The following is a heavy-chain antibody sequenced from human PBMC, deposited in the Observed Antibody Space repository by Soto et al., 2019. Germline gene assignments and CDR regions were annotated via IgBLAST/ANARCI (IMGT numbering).Heavy chain of an antibody. CDR1: GFTFSRYW. D-gene: IGHD3-10*01. Sequence: EVQLVESGGGLVLPGGSLRLSCAASGFTFSRYWMHWVRQAPGKGLVWVSRISSYGSDTHYADSVKGRFTISRDNAKNTLYLQMNSLRADDTAVYYCSSNYAYGEGYYWYGIDVWGQGTTVNVSS. CDR3: SSNYAYGEGYYWYGIDV. CDR2: ISSYGSDT. J-gene: IGHJ6*02. V-gene: IGHV3-74*01.